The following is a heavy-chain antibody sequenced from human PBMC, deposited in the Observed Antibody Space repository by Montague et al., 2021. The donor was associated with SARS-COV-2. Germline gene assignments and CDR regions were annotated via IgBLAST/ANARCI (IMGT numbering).Heavy chain of an antibody. Sequence: SETLSLTRSVSGGSISSYHYGWIRQSPGKGLEWIGYIFHSGITDXNPSLKSRVTISVDMSKNQFSLQLNSVTAADSAVYYCARTEYNWNDWFDPWGQGTLVTVSS. CDR1: GGSISSYH. D-gene: IGHD1-20*01. CDR2: IFHSGIT. CDR3: ARTEYNWNDWFDP. J-gene: IGHJ5*02. V-gene: IGHV4-59*13.